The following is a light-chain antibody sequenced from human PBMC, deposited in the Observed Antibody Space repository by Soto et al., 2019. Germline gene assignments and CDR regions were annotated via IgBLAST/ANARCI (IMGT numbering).Light chain of an antibody. CDR3: LQRNSYPLT. CDR2: AAS. V-gene: IGKV1-17*01. J-gene: IGKJ4*01. CDR1: QGIRKD. Sequence: DIQMTQSPSSLSASVGDRVTITCRASQGIRKDLGWYQQKPGRAPKRLIYAASRLQSGVPSRFSGSGSGTEFPLTSSSLQPEDYATYYCLQRNSYPLTFGGGTKVEIK.